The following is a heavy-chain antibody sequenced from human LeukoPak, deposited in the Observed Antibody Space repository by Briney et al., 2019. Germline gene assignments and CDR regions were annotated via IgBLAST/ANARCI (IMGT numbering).Heavy chain of an antibody. CDR2: ISSSSSYI. J-gene: IGHJ4*02. Sequence: PGGSLRLSCAASGFTFSSYSMNWVRQAPGKGLEWVSSISSSSSYIYYADSVKGRFTISRDNAKNSLYLQMNSLRAEDTAVYYCASAFGDPYDHLTGADYWGQGTLVNVSS. D-gene: IGHD3-9*01. V-gene: IGHV3-21*01. CDR1: GFTFSSYS. CDR3: ASAFGDPYDHLTGADY.